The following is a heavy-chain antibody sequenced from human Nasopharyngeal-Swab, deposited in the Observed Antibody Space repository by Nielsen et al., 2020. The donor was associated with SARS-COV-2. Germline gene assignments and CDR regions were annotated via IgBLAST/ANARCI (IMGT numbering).Heavy chain of an antibody. CDR2: IYYSGST. Sequence: WIRQPPGKGLEWIGYIYYSGSTYYNPSLKSRVTISVDTSKNQFSLKLSSVTAADTAVYYCARDSMAGHCSGGSCYAFDIWGQGTMVTVSS. V-gene: IGHV4-31*02. CDR3: ARDSMAGHCSGGSCYAFDI. J-gene: IGHJ3*02. D-gene: IGHD2-15*01.